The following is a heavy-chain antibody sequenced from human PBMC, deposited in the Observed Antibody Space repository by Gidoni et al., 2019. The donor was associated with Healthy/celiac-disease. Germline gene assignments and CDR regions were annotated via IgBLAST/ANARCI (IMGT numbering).Heavy chain of an antibody. D-gene: IGHD4-4*01. J-gene: IGHJ4*02. V-gene: IGHV3-7*01. CDR3: ARSGWFTVTRNFDY. CDR2: IKQDGSEK. Sequence: EVQLVESGGGLVQPGGSLRRSCAASGFTFSSYWMSWVANIKQDGSEKYYVDSVKGRFTISRDNAKNSLYLQMNSLRAEDTAVYYCARSGWFTVTRNFDYWGQGTLVTVSS. CDR1: GFTFSSYW.